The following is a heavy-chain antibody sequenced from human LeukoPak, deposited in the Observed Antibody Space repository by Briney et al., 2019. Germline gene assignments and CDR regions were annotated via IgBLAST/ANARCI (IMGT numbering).Heavy chain of an antibody. D-gene: IGHD5-12*01. V-gene: IGHV1-18*01. J-gene: IGHJ6*03. Sequence: ASVKVSCKASGYTFTSYGISWVRQAPGQGLEWMGWISAYNGNTNYAQKLQGRVTMTTDTYTSTAYMELRSLRSDDTAVYYCARTIVATIPYYYYYYMDVWGKGTTVTVSS. CDR3: ARTIVATIPYYYYYYMDV. CDR2: ISAYNGNT. CDR1: GYTFTSYG.